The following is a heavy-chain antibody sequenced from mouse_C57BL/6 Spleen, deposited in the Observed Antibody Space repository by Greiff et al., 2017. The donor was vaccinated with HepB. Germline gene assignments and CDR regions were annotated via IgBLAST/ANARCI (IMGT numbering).Heavy chain of an antibody. CDR1: GYTFTSYW. CDR2: IDPSDSYT. D-gene: IGHD4-1*01. CDR3: ARGEDWDLYYAMDY. J-gene: IGHJ4*01. V-gene: IGHV1-50*01. Sequence: QVQLKQPGAELVKPGASVKLSCKASGYTFTSYWMQWVKQRPGQGLEWIGEIDPSDSYTNYNQKFKGKATLTVDTSSSTAYMQLSSLTSEDSAVYYSARGEDWDLYYAMDYWGQGTSVTVSS.